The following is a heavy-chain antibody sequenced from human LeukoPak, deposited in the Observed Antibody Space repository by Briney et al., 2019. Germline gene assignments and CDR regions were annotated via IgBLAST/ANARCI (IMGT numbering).Heavy chain of an antibody. CDR2: INPNSGGT. J-gene: IGHJ4*02. Sequence: ASVKVSCKASGYTFTGYYMHWVRQAPGQGLEWMGWINPNSGGTNYAQKFQGRVTMTRDTSISTAYMELSRLRSDDTAVYYCARDYRPYYYDSSGYSGYWGQGTLVTVSS. CDR3: ARDYRPYYYDSSGYSGY. V-gene: IGHV1-2*02. D-gene: IGHD3-22*01. CDR1: GYTFTGYY.